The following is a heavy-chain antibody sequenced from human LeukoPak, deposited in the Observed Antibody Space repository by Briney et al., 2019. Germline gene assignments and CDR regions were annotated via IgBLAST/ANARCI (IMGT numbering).Heavy chain of an antibody. CDR1: GYTFTSYG. CDR3: ARDRAVTRSFDY. V-gene: IGHV1-18*01. J-gene: IGHJ4*02. D-gene: IGHD4-17*01. Sequence: ASVKVSCTASGYTFTSYGISWVRQAPGQGLEWMGWISAYNGNTNYAQKLQGRVTMTTDTSTSTAYMELRSLRSDDTAVYYCARDRAVTRSFDYWGQGTLVTVSS. CDR2: ISAYNGNT.